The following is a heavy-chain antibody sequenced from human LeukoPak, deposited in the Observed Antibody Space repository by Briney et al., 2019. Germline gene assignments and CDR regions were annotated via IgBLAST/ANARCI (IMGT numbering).Heavy chain of an antibody. J-gene: IGHJ4*02. Sequence: HPGGSLRLSCAASGFTFSSYGMHWVRQAPGKGLEWVAVIWYDGSNKYYADSVKGRFTISRDNSKNTLYLQMNSLRAEDTAVYYCAKDRDYGDYVAKPHGPLDYWGQGTLVTVPS. CDR1: GFTFSSYG. CDR3: AKDRDYGDYVAKPHGPLDY. CDR2: IWYDGSNK. D-gene: IGHD4-17*01. V-gene: IGHV3-33*06.